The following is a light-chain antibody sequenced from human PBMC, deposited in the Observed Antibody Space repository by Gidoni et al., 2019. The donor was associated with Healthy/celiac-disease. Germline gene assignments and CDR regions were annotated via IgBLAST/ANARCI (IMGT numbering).Light chain of an antibody. CDR1: SSNIGNNY. J-gene: IGLJ7*01. CDR3: GTWDSSLSAAV. Sequence: QSVLPQPPSVSAAPGQKVTISCSGSSSNIGNNYVSCYQHPPGTAPKLLIYENNKRPSGIPDRFSGSKSGTSATLGITGLQTGDEADYYCGTWDSSLSAAVFGGGTQLTVL. V-gene: IGLV1-51*02. CDR2: ENN.